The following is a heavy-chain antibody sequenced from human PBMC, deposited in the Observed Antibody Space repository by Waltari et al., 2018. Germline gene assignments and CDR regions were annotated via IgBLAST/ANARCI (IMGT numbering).Heavy chain of an antibody. CDR2: INAGNGNT. Sequence: QVQLVQSGAEVKKPGASVKVSCKASGYTFTSYAMHWVRQAPGQRLEWMGWINAGNGNTKYSQKFQGRVTITRDTSASTAYMELSSLRSEDTAVYYCARDVDNFWSGYYYGMDVWGQETTVTVSS. J-gene: IGHJ6*02. CDR3: ARDVDNFWSGYYYGMDV. D-gene: IGHD3-3*01. CDR1: GYTFTSYA. V-gene: IGHV1-3*01.